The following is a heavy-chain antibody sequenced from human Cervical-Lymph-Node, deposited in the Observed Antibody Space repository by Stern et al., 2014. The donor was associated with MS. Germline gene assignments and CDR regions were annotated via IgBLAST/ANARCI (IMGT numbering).Heavy chain of an antibody. J-gene: IGHJ4*02. CDR1: GYTFISYN. CDR3: AKNPANNSFDY. Sequence: QVQLVQSGAEVKKPGASVKVSCKTSGYTFISYNIHWVRQAPGQGLEWMGAISPKIGNTDYAQNFQGRVSVTRDTSTTTVNMELSSLTSKDTAIYYCAKNPANNSFDYWGQGPLVAVSS. V-gene: IGHV1-46*01. CDR2: ISPKIGNT.